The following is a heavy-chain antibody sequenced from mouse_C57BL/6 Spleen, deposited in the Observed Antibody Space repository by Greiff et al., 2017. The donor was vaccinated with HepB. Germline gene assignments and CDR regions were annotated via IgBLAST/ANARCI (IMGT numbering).Heavy chain of an antibody. Sequence: EVMLVESGEGLVKPGGSLKLSCAASGFTFSSYAMSWVRQTPEKRLEWVAYISSGGDYIYYADKVKGRITISRDNTRNTLYMQMSSLNSEDTAMYYCTREGIYYYGSSYNFDYWGQGTTLTVSS. V-gene: IGHV5-9-1*02. CDR3: TREGIYYYGSSYNFDY. CDR1: GFTFSSYA. J-gene: IGHJ2*01. D-gene: IGHD1-1*01. CDR2: ISSGGDYI.